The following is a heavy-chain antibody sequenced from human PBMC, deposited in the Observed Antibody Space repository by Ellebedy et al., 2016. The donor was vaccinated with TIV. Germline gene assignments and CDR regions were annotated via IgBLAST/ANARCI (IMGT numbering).Heavy chain of an antibody. CDR2: MNPNSGNT. V-gene: IGHV1-8*01. J-gene: IGHJ2*01. D-gene: IGHD2-15*01. CDR1: GYTFTSYD. Sequence: ASVKVSCKASGYTFTSYDINWVRQATGQGLEWMGWMNPNSGNTGYAQKFQGRVTMTRNTSISTAYMELSSLRSEDTAVYYCARDYDGWSGYCSGGSCYGQPRKNYWYFDLWGRGTLVTVSS. CDR3: ARDYDGWSGYCSGGSCYGQPRKNYWYFDL.